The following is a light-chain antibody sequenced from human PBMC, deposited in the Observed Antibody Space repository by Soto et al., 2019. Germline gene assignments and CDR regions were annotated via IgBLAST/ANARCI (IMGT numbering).Light chain of an antibody. V-gene: IGLV2-11*01. Sequence: QSALTQPRSVSGSPGQSVTISCTGTSSDVGGYNYVSWYQQHPDKAPKVMIYDVTKRPSGVPDRFSGSKSGNTASLTISGLQAVDLADYYCSSYGASYIYVVGT. CDR1: SSDVGGYNY. J-gene: IGLJ1*01. CDR2: DVT. CDR3: SSYGASYIYV.